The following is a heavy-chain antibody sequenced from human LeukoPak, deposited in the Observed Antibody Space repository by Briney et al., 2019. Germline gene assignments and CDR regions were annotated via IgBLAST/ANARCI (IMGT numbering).Heavy chain of an antibody. V-gene: IGHV3-23*01. J-gene: IGHJ4*02. Sequence: GGSLSLSCAASGFTFSSYAMSWVRQAPGKGLEWVSAISGSGGSTNYADSVKGRFTISRDNSKNTLYLQMNSLRAEDTAVYDCAKERYSDYDVSFDYWGQGTLVTVSS. CDR2: ISGSGGST. CDR3: AKERYSDYDVSFDY. D-gene: IGHD5-12*01. CDR1: GFTFSSYA.